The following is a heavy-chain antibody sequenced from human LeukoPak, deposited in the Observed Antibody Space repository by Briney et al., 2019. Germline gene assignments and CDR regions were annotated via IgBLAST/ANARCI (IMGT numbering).Heavy chain of an antibody. CDR2: IIPILGIA. Sequence: VASVKVSCKASGGTFSSYAISWVRQAPGQGLEWMGRIIPILGIANYAQKFQGRVTITADESTSTAYMELSSLRSEDTAVYYCARLSEAGREDYWGQGTLVTVSS. D-gene: IGHD6-19*01. V-gene: IGHV1-69*04. J-gene: IGHJ4*02. CDR3: ARLSEAGREDY. CDR1: GGTFSSYA.